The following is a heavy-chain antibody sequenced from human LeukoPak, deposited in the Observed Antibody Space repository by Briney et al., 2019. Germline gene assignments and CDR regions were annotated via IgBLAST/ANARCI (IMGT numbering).Heavy chain of an antibody. CDR3: ARQSGTAMVSAFDY. CDR2: IYYSGST. CDR1: GGSISTYY. Sequence: SETLSLTCTVSGGSISTYYWGWIRQPPGKGLEWIGYIYYSGSTNYNPSLKSRVTISVDTSKNQFSLKLSSVTAADTAVYYCARQSGTAMVSAFDYWGQGTLVTVSS. J-gene: IGHJ4*02. V-gene: IGHV4-59*08. D-gene: IGHD5-18*01.